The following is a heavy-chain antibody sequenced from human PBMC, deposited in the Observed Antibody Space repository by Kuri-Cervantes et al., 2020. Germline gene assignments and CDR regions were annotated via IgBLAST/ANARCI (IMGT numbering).Heavy chain of an antibody. J-gene: IGHJ4*02. CDR1: GFTFSNSD. Sequence: SLKISCAASGFTFSNSDMNFVRQAPGKGLEWVSGVSWNGSRTHYADSVKGRFIISSDDSKNTLYLQRDSLRAEDTAVHNCARGVGTQWLPQWGQGTLVTVSS. D-gene: IGHD6-19*01. CDR2: VSWNGSRT. CDR3: ARGVGTQWLPQ. V-gene: IGHV3-35*01.